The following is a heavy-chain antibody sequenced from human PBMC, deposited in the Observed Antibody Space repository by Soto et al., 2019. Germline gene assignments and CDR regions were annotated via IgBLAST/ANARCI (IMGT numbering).Heavy chain of an antibody. CDR2: IYQSGST. CDR3: PSLLWGGAAGTNLAS. V-gene: IGHV4-4*02. Sequence: SETLSLTCAVSGGAISSSKWWSWVRQPPGKGLEWIGEIYQSGSTNYNPSLESRVSISVDTSKNQFSLQLSSVTAADTAVYYFPSLLWGGAAGTNLASWGKGTLVTVSS. CDR1: GGAISSSKW. J-gene: IGHJ5*02. D-gene: IGHD6-13*01.